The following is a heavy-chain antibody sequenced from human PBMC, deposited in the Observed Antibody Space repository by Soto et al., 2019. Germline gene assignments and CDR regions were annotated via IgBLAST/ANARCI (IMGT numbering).Heavy chain of an antibody. D-gene: IGHD6-6*01. J-gene: IGHJ6*02. CDR2: INPADSGT. Sequence: PGESLKISCKGSGYSYTSYWVGWVRQRPGRGLEWMGIINPADSGTNYSPSFQGLVTISSDRSTSSAFLQWSSLKASDTAMYYGFRRAEVRPGDGYYYVALDAWGQGTTVTVSS. CDR3: FRRAEVRPGDGYYYVALDA. CDR1: GYSYTSYW. V-gene: IGHV5-51*01.